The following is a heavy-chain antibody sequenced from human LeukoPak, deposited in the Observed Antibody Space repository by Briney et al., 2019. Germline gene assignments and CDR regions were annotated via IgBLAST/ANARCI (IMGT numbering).Heavy chain of an antibody. V-gene: IGHV3-48*03. J-gene: IGHJ6*02. CDR1: GFTFSSHE. Sequence: GGSLRLSCAASGFTFSSHEMNWVRQAPGKGLEWVSYISSSGNSIHYADSVKGRFTISRDNSKNTLYLQMNGLRAEDSALYYCAKGIAFYGMDVWGQGTTVTVSS. CDR2: ISSSGNSI. CDR3: AKGIAFYGMDV. D-gene: IGHD6-13*01.